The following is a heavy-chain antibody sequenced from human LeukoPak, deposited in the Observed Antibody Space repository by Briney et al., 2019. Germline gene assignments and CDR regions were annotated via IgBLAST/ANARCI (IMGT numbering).Heavy chain of an antibody. CDR2: IHSDGLA. D-gene: IGHD3-16*01. CDR1: GDSISGGNYF. CDR3: ARDRQLGWFGP. Sequence: SETLSLTCTVSGDSISGGNYFWAGIRQSAGKGLEWIGRIHSDGLANYNPSLRSRVTISVDTSNNQFSLKVKSVTAADTATYYCARDRQLGWFGPWGQGILVTVSS. V-gene: IGHV4-61*02. J-gene: IGHJ5*02.